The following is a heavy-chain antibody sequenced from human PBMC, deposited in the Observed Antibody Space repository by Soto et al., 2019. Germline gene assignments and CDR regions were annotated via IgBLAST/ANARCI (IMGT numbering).Heavy chain of an antibody. CDR1: GDSISSGNKY. CDR3: ARVPSPFDYYYAMDV. J-gene: IGHJ6*02. V-gene: IGHV4-30-4*01. CDR2: IFSSGTT. Sequence: QVQLRESGPGLVMPSQTLSLTCTVSGDSISSGNKYWSWIRQPPGKGLEWIGYIFSSGTTYYNPSLKSRLTMSLDASQNQFSLKLNSLTDADTAVYFCARVPSPFDYYYAMDVWGQGTTVTVFS. D-gene: IGHD3-16*01.